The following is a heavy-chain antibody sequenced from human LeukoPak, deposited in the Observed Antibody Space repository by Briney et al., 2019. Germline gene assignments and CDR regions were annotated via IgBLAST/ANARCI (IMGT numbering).Heavy chain of an antibody. CDR2: IKQDGSEK. V-gene: IGHV3-7*01. CDR1: GFIFSSYW. CDR3: ARGGAYCSSTSCYTLGGYFDY. J-gene: IGHJ4*02. D-gene: IGHD2-2*02. Sequence: GGSLRLSCAASGFIFSSYWMSWVRQAPGKGLEWVANIKQDGSEKYYVDSGRGRFTISRDNAKNSLYLQMRSLRAEDTAVYYCARGGAYCSSTSCYTLGGYFDYWGQGTLVTVSS.